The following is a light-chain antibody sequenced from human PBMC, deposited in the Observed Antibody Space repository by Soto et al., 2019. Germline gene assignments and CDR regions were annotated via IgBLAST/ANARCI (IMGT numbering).Light chain of an antibody. CDR2: AAS. CDR3: QQLNSYPL. Sequence: DIQLTQSPSFLSASVGDRVTITCRASQDISSYLAWYQQKPGKAPKLLIYAASTLQSRVPSRFSGSGSGTDFSLTISSLQPEDFATYYCQQLNSYPLFGGGTKVEIK. J-gene: IGKJ4*01. V-gene: IGKV1-9*01. CDR1: QDISSY.